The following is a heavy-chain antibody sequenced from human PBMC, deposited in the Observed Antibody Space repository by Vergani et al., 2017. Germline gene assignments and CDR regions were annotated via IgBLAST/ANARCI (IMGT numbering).Heavy chain of an antibody. CDR3: ASDTHSGQRADR. CDR1: FDSIWNLY. J-gene: IGHJ4*02. CDR2: IHYSENT. D-gene: IGHD6-19*01. V-gene: IGHV4-59*11. Sequence: QVQLQESGPGLVKSSETLSLTCSVSFDSIWNLYCKWIRQPPGKGLEWIGAIHYSENTNYNSSLRTRVTISVDTSKNQFTLTLTSVTAEDTAVYYCASDTHSGQRADRWGQGSLGTVTS.